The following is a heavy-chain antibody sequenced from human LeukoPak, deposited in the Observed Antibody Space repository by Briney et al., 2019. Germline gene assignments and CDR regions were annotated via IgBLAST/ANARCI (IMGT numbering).Heavy chain of an antibody. V-gene: IGHV1-69*05. CDR3: ARGPRYYYYMDV. J-gene: IGHJ6*03. Sequence: ASVKVSCKASGGTFSSYAISWVRQAPGQGLEWMGGIIPIFGTANYAQKFQGRVTITTDESTSTAYMELSSLRSEDTAVYYCARGPRYYYYMDVWGKGTTVTVSS. CDR1: GGTFSSYA. CDR2: IIPIFGTA.